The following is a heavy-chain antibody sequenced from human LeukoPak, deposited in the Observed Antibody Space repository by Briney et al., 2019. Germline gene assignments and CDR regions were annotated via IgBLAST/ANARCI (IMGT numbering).Heavy chain of an antibody. CDR3: ARASRIAVAGTGGAYYYYYYGMDV. V-gene: IGHV3-13*01. CDR1: GFTFSSYD. J-gene: IGHJ6*02. Sequence: GGSLRLSCAASGFTFSSYDMHWVRQATGKGLEWVSAIGTAGDTYYPGPVKGRFTISGENAKNSLCLQMNSLRAGDTAVYYCARASRIAVAGTGGAYYYYYYGMDVWGQGTTVTVSS. D-gene: IGHD6-19*01. CDR2: IGTAGDT.